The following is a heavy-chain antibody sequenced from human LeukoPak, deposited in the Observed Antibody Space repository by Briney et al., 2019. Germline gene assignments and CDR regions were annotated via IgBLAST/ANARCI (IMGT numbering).Heavy chain of an antibody. D-gene: IGHD6-13*01. CDR3: ARDIAAAESS. V-gene: IGHV3-48*04. CDR2: ITSSSSTI. CDR1: GFTFSSYS. Sequence: GGSLRLSCAASGFTFSSYSMNWVRQAPGKGLEWVSYITSSSSTIYYADSVKGRFTISRDNAKNSLYLQMNNLRAEDTAVYYCARDIAAAESSWGQGTLVTVSS. J-gene: IGHJ5*02.